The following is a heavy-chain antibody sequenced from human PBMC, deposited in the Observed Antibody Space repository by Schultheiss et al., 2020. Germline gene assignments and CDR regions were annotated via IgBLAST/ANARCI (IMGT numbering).Heavy chain of an antibody. J-gene: IGHJ4*02. V-gene: IGHV3-53*01. Sequence: GGSLRLSCAASGFTISSNYMSWVRQAPGKELEWVSIIYTGGGTNYADSVKGRFTISRDNSRNTLYLRMNNLRAEDTAVYYCARGHGEWGQGTLVTVSS. CDR3: ARGHGE. CDR2: IYTGGGT. CDR1: GFTISSNY. D-gene: IGHD3-10*01.